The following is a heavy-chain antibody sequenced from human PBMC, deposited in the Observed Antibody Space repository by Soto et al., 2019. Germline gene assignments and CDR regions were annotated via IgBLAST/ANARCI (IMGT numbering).Heavy chain of an antibody. J-gene: IGHJ6*03. CDR1: GFSFSTYG. Sequence: DVQLLESGGGLAQRGGSLRLSCAASGFSFSTYGMTWVRQAPGKGLEWVSYGGSGGSTYYADSVKGRFTISRDNSKNTMYLQMNSLRADDTAVYYCVTFRGRAYHYYYMDVWGNGTTVTVSS. CDR3: VTFRGRAYHYYYMDV. CDR2: YGGSGGST. V-gene: IGHV3-23*01. D-gene: IGHD3-16*01.